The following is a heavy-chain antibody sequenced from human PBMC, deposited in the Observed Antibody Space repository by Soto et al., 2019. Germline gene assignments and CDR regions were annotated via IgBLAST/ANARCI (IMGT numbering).Heavy chain of an antibody. CDR1: GDSISTFY. CDR2: IYYSGST. CDR3: ARDRSAAAGTFDY. D-gene: IGHD6-13*01. Sequence: TLSLTCTVSGDSISTFYWGWIRQHPGKGLEWIGYIYYSGSTYYNPSLKSRVTISVDTSKNQFSLKLSSVTAADTAVYYCARDRSAAAGTFDYWGQGTLVTVSS. J-gene: IGHJ4*02. V-gene: IGHV4-31*03.